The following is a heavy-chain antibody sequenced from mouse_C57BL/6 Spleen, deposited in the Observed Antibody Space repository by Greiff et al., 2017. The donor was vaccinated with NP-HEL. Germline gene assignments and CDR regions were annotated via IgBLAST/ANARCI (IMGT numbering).Heavy chain of an antibody. CDR3: ARERKDGYYAYAMDY. V-gene: IGHV1-81*01. CDR2: IYPRSGNT. CDR1: GYTFTSYG. J-gene: IGHJ4*01. D-gene: IGHD2-3*01. Sequence: QVQLKQSGAELARPGASVKLSCKASGYTFTSYGISWVKQRTGQGLEWIGEIYPRSGNTYYNEKFKGKATLTADKSSSTAYMELRSLTSEDSAVYFCARERKDGYYAYAMDYWGQGTSVTVSS.